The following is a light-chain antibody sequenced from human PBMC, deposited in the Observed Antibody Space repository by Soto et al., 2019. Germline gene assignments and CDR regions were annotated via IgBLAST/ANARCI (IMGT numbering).Light chain of an antibody. CDR3: QQYNSWT. Sequence: DTQMTQSPSILSASVGDRVTITCRASQTIYSWLAWYQQKTGQAPRLLIYTASRLESGVPSRFSGSGSGTEFTLTISSLQPDDFATYYCQQYNSWTFGQGTKVDIK. CDR2: TAS. V-gene: IGKV1-5*03. CDR1: QTIYSW. J-gene: IGKJ1*01.